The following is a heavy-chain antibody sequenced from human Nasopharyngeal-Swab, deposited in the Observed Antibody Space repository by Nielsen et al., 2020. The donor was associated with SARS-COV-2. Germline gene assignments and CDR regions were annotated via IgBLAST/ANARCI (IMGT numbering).Heavy chain of an antibody. CDR3: ARMYSSSWYEGHNWFDP. Sequence: ASVKVSCKASGYTFTTYYMHWVRQAPGQGLEWMGIINPSGISTTYAQRFQGRVTMTRDTSTSTVYLELSSLRSEDTAVYYCARMYSSSWYEGHNWFDPWGQGTLVIVSS. J-gene: IGHJ5*02. CDR2: INPSGIST. D-gene: IGHD6-13*01. CDR1: GYTFTTYY. V-gene: IGHV1-46*01.